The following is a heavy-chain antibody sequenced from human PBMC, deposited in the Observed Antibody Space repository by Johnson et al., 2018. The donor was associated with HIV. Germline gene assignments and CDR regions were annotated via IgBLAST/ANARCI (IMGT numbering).Heavy chain of an antibody. CDR3: ARAVYSSSSSCAFDI. CDR2: INSDGGST. Sequence: VQLVESGGGLVQPGGSLRLSCAASGFTFSSYWMHWIHQAPGRGLVWVSRINSDGGSTTYADSVKGRFTISRDNAKNTLYLQMNSLRAEDTAVYYCARAVYSSSSSCAFDIWGQGTMVTVSS. J-gene: IGHJ3*02. CDR1: GFTFSSYW. V-gene: IGHV3-74*02. D-gene: IGHD6-6*01.